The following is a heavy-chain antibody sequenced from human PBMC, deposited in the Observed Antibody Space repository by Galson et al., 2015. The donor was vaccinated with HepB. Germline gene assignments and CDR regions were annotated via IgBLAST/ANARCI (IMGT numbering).Heavy chain of an antibody. Sequence: SVKVSCKASGGTFMKYTISWVRQAPGQGLEWMGRIIPILGITNYAQKFQGRVTITADKSTSAAYMELSSLRSEDTAVYYCARGGTGVGTISSVWWFDPWGQGTQVTVSS. CDR1: GGTFMKYT. CDR3: ARGGTGVGTISSVWWFDP. J-gene: IGHJ5*02. D-gene: IGHD1-26*01. V-gene: IGHV1-69*02. CDR2: IIPILGIT.